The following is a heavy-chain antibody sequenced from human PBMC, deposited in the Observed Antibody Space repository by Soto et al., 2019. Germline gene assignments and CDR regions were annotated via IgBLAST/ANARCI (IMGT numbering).Heavy chain of an antibody. CDR2: IYYSGST. D-gene: IGHD1-7*01. J-gene: IGHJ4*02. Sequence: PWETLSLTCTVSGGSISSGGYYWSWIRQHPGKGLEWIGYIYYSGSTYYNPSLKSRVTISVDTSKNQFSLKLSSVTAADTAVYYCARDGTGTTGFDYWGQGTLVTVS. CDR3: ARDGTGTTGFDY. V-gene: IGHV4-31*03. CDR1: GGSISSGGYY.